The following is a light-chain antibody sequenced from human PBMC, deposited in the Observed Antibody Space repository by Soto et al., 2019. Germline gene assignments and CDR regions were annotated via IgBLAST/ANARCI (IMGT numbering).Light chain of an antibody. Sequence: DIVMTQSPDSLAVSLGERTTIHCESSQSLLYTPNNQNYLAWYQQKSGQPPKLLIYWASTRQSGVPDRFSGSGSGTDFTLTISSLQAEDVAVYYCQQYSSTPCTFGPGTKVDIK. CDR2: WAS. J-gene: IGKJ3*01. CDR1: QSLLYTPNNQNY. V-gene: IGKV4-1*01. CDR3: QQYSSTPCT.